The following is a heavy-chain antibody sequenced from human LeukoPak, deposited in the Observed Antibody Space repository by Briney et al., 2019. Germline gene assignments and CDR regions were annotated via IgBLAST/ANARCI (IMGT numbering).Heavy chain of an antibody. D-gene: IGHD4-23*01. J-gene: IGHJ4*02. Sequence: GRSLRLSCAASGFTFSSYGMHWVRQAPGKGLEWVAVISYDGSNKYYADSVKGRFTISRDNSKNTLYLQMNSLRAEDTAVYYCANGDDYGGDYWGQGTLVTVSS. CDR3: ANGDDYGGDY. V-gene: IGHV3-30*18. CDR1: GFTFSSYG. CDR2: ISYDGSNK.